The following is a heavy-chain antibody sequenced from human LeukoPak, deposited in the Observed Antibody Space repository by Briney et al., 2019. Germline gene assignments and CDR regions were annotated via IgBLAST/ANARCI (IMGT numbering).Heavy chain of an antibody. J-gene: IGHJ4*02. Sequence: SQTLSLTCTVSGGSISSDYYYWSWIRQHPGRGLEWIGYIHNSGSTYYNPSLKSRVTISVDTSKNQFSLKLSSVTAADTAVYYCARDRTVRGVISPAFYWGQGTLVTVSS. CDR2: IHNSGST. CDR3: ARDRTVRGVISPAFY. D-gene: IGHD3-10*01. V-gene: IGHV4-30-4*01. CDR1: GGSISSDYYY.